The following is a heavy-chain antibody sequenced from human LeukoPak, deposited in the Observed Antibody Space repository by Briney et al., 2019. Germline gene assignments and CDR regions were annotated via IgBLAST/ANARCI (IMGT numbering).Heavy chain of an antibody. V-gene: IGHV3-7*01. CDR3: ARPLPDPTYCGGDCYPYYYYYYGMDV. J-gene: IGHJ6*02. CDR2: IKQDGGEK. CDR1: GFTFSSYW. D-gene: IGHD2-21*02. Sequence: GGSLRLSCAASGFTFSSYWMSWVRQAPGEGLEWVANIKQDGGEKYYVDSVKGRFTISRDNAKNSLYLQMNSLRVEDTAVYYCARPLPDPTYCGGDCYPYYYYYYGMDVWGQGTTVTVSS.